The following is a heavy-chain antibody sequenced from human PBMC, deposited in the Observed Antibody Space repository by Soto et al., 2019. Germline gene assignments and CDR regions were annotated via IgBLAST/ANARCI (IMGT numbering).Heavy chain of an antibody. CDR2: IIPIFGTA. CDR1: GGTFSSYA. D-gene: IGHD2-15*01. CDR3: ARPGGYCSGGSCFVY. V-gene: IGHV1-69*13. J-gene: IGHJ4*02. Sequence: SVKVSCKASGGTFSSYAISWVRQAPGQGLEWMGGIIPIFGTANYAQKFQGRVTITADESTSTAYMELSSLRSEDTAVYYCARPGGYCSGGSCFVYWGQGTLVTVSS.